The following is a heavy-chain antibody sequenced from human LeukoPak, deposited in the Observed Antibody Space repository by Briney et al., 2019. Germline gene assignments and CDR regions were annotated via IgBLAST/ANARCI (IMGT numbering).Heavy chain of an antibody. CDR3: ARSGGYNPNYYYYYGMDV. CDR1: GFTVSSNY. J-gene: IGHJ6*02. Sequence: GGSLRLSCAASGFTVSSNYMSWVRQAPGKGLEWVSVIYSGGNTYYADSVEGRFTMSRDNSKNTLYLQMNSLRAEDTAVYYCARSGGYNPNYYYYYGMDVWGQGTTVTVSS. D-gene: IGHD5-24*01. CDR2: IYSGGNT. V-gene: IGHV3-66*01.